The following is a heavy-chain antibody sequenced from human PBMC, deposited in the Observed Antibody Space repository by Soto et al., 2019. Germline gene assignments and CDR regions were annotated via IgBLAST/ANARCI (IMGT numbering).Heavy chain of an antibody. CDR3: GKRRGVRNQLFFDP. CDR2: LYWNDDK. V-gene: IGHV2-5*04. J-gene: IGHJ1*01. Sequence: QITLKESGQTLVKPTQTLTLVCTLSGFSINNGAVGVGWIRQPPGKAPEWLALLYWNDDKWYSPSLRYRLSGNKGSSKKQGGLKKAHIAPMDASTYYLGKRRGVRNQLFFDPRGQGGLVNVSP. CDR1: GFSINNGAVG. D-gene: IGHD3-10*01.